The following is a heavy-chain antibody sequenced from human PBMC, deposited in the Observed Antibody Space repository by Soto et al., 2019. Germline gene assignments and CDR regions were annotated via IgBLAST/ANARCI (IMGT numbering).Heavy chain of an antibody. CDR1: GFTFSSYA. J-gene: IGHJ4*02. CDR3: ARDRRFGNGYNLGFDY. D-gene: IGHD5-12*01. V-gene: IGHV3-30*04. Sequence: QVQLVESGGGVVQPGRSLRLSCAASGFTFSSYAMHWVRQAPGKGLEWVAVISFDAKNKYYADSVKDRFTVSRDNSKNTLYVQMNNLRTEDTAVYYCARDRRFGNGYNLGFDYWGQGTLVTVSS. CDR2: ISFDAKNK.